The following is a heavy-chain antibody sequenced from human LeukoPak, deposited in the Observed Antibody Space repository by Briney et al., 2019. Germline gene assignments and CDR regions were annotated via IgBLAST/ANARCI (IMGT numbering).Heavy chain of an antibody. Sequence: GGSLRLSCAASGFTFSSFSMNWVRQAPGKGLEWVSSISSSSSYIFYADSVKGRFTISRDNAKNSLYLQMNSLRAEDTAVYYCASTYYSGSGSYPSPYYYGMGVWGQGTTVTVFS. D-gene: IGHD3-10*01. J-gene: IGHJ6*02. CDR1: GFTFSSFS. V-gene: IGHV3-21*01. CDR3: ASTYYSGSGSYPSPYYYGMGV. CDR2: ISSSSSYI.